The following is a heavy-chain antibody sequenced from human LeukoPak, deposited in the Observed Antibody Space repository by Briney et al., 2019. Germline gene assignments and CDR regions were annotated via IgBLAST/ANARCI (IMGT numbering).Heavy chain of an antibody. CDR2: IYYSGST. V-gene: IGHV4-59*01. D-gene: IGHD3-10*01. Sequence: SETLSLTCTVSGGSISSYYWSWIRQPLGKGLEWIGYIYYSGSTNYNPSLKSRVTISVDTSKNQFSLKLSSVTAADTAVYYCARLHYYGSGSYPMTGNWFDPWGQGTLVTVSS. CDR1: GGSISSYY. J-gene: IGHJ5*02. CDR3: ARLHYYGSGSYPMTGNWFDP.